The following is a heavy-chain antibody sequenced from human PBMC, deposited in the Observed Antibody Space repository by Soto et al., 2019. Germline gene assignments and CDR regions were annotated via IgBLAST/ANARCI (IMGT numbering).Heavy chain of an antibody. CDR2: ISGSGGST. V-gene: IGHV3-23*01. J-gene: IGHJ4*02. D-gene: IGHD2-15*01. CDR1: GFTFSSYA. Sequence: PGGSLRLSCAASGFTFSSYAMSWVRQAPGKGLEWVSAISGSGGSTYYADSVKGRFTISRDNSKNTLYLQMNSLRAEDTAVYYCAKDHLGYCSGGSCSNFDYWGQGTLVTVSS. CDR3: AKDHLGYCSGGSCSNFDY.